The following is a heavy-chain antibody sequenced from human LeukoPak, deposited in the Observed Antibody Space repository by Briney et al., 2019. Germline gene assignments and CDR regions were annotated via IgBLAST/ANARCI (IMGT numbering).Heavy chain of an antibody. V-gene: IGHV3-48*03. CDR1: GFTFSSYE. Sequence: GGSLRLSCAASGFTFSSYEMNWVRQAPGKGLEWVSYIGSSGSTIYYADSVKGRFTISRDNAKNSLYLQMNSLRAEDTAVYYCARLPQLLWFGELSENWFDPWGQGTLVTVSS. J-gene: IGHJ5*02. CDR2: IGSSGSTI. CDR3: ARLPQLLWFGELSENWFDP. D-gene: IGHD3-10*01.